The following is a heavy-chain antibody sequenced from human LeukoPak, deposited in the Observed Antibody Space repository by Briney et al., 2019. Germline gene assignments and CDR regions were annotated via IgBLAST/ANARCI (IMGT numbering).Heavy chain of an antibody. J-gene: IGHJ4*02. V-gene: IGHV1-69*05. CDR3: ARDRGVGATGVYYFDY. CDR1: GGTFSSYA. Sequence: SVKVSCKASGGTFSSYAISWVRQAPGQGLEWMGRIIPIFGTANYAQKFQGRVTITTDESTSTAYMELSSLRSEDTAVYYCARDRGVGATGVYYFDYWGQGTLLTVSS. D-gene: IGHD1-26*01. CDR2: IIPIFGTA.